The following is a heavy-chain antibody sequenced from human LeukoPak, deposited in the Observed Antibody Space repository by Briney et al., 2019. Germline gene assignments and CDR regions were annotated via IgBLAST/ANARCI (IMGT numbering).Heavy chain of an antibody. J-gene: IGHJ4*02. CDR3: AKGTMITH. D-gene: IGHD3-16*01. V-gene: IGHV3-7*02. Sequence: PGGSLRLSCAASGFTFSTYWMNWVRQAPGKGLEWVANIKEDGSDNYYVDSVKGRFTISRDNAKNSLFLQMNSLRAEDTAFYYCAKGTMITHWGQGTLVTVSS. CDR1: GFTFSTYW. CDR2: IKEDGSDN.